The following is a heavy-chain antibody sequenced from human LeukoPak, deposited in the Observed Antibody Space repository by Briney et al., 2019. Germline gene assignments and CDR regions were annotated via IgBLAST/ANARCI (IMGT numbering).Heavy chain of an antibody. CDR2: ISSSSSYI. V-gene: IGHV3-21*05. D-gene: IGHD3-10*01. Sequence: PGGSLRLSCAASGFTFSSYEMNWVRQAPGKGLEWVSYISSSSSYIYYADSVKGRFTISRDNAKNSLYLQMNSLRAEDTAVYYCARDRLYYYGSGSYSSFWGQGTLVTVSS. J-gene: IGHJ4*02. CDR3: ARDRLYYYGSGSYSSF. CDR1: GFTFSSYE.